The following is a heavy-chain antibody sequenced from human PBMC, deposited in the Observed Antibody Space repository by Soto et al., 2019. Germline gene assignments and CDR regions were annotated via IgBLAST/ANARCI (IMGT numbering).Heavy chain of an antibody. CDR3: ARDFVATVTYYYYYMDV. Sequence: ASVKVSCKASGYTFTSYYMHWVRQAPGQGLEWMGIINPSGGSTSYAQKFQGRVTMTRDTSTSTVYMELSSLRSEDTAVYYCARDFVATVTYYYYYMDVWGKGTTVTVSS. J-gene: IGHJ6*03. CDR2: INPSGGST. V-gene: IGHV1-46*03. D-gene: IGHD4-4*01. CDR1: GYTFTSYY.